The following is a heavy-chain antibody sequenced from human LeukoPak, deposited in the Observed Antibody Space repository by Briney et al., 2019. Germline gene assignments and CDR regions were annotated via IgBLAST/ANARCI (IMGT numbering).Heavy chain of an antibody. CDR2: LKEDVSAR. Sequence: PGGSLRLSCVASGFSISSHWISWVRQAPGKGLEWVASLKEDVSARNLVDSVKGRFTISRDNAKNSLYLQMNSLRAEDTAVYYCARSVRGVYFDYWGQGTLVTVSS. CDR3: ARSVRGVYFDY. D-gene: IGHD3-10*01. J-gene: IGHJ4*02. V-gene: IGHV3-7*03. CDR1: GFSISSHW.